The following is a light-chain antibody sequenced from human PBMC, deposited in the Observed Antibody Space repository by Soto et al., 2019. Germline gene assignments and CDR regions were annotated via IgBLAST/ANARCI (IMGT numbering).Light chain of an antibody. CDR3: CSYAGSSVFYV. J-gene: IGLJ1*01. CDR2: EGS. Sequence: QSARTQPRSVSGSPGQAITISCTGTSADVGSYNLVSWYQHHPGKAPKLIIYEGSERPSGVSDRFSGSKSGNTASLTISGLQAEDAADYYCCSYAGSSVFYVFGTGTKVTVL. V-gene: IGLV2-23*01. CDR1: SADVGSYNL.